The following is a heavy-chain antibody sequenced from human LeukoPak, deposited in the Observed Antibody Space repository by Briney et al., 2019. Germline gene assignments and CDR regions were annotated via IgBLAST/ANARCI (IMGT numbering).Heavy chain of an antibody. CDR1: GFTFSSYS. V-gene: IGHV3-21*01. D-gene: IGHD2-2*01. CDR3: ARSPYPRVYMDV. Sequence: GGSLRLSCAASGFTFSSYSMNWVRQAPGKGLEWVSSISSSSSYIYYADSVKGRFTISRDSAKNSLYLQMNSLRAEDTAVYYCARSPYPRVYMDVWGKGTTVTVSS. CDR2: ISSSSSYI. J-gene: IGHJ6*03.